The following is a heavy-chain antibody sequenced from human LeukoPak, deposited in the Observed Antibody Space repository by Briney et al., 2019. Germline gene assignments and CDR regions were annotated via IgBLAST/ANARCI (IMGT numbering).Heavy chain of an antibody. D-gene: IGHD6-19*01. CDR1: GFTFSSYS. J-gene: IGHJ4*02. V-gene: IGHV3-21*01. Sequence: RTGGSLRLSCAASGFTFSSYSMHCVRQAPGKGLEWVSSISSSSSYIYYADSVKGRFTISRDNAKNSLYLQMNSLRAEDTAVYYCARGGQQWLVHGDYWGQGTLVTVSS. CDR3: ARGGQQWLVHGDY. CDR2: ISSSSSYI.